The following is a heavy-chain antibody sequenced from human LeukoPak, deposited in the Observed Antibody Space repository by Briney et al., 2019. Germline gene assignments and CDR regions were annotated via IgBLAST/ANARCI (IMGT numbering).Heavy chain of an antibody. CDR3: AGSIAAREYNWFDP. CDR1: GGSISSSSYY. CDR2: INHSGST. Sequence: SETLSLTCTVSGGSISSSSYYWGWIRQPPGKGLEWIGEINHSGSTNYNPSLKSRVTISVDTSKNQFSLKLSSVTAADTAVYYCAGSIAAREYNWFDPWGQGTLVTVSS. V-gene: IGHV4-39*07. J-gene: IGHJ5*02. D-gene: IGHD6-6*01.